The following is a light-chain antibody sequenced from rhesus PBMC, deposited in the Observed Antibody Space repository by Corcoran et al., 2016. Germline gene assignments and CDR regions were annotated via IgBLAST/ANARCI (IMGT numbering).Light chain of an antibody. J-gene: IGLJ1*01. CDR1: SRDIGGYNY. CDR3: SSYAGSNTYI. CDR2: EVS. Sequence: QAALTQPRSVSGSPGQSVTISCTGTSRDIGGYNYVSWYQQHPGTAPKLMIYEVSKRPSGVSDRFSGSKSGNTASLTISGLQAEDEADYYCSSYAGSNTYIFDAGTRLTVL. V-gene: IGLV2-32*02.